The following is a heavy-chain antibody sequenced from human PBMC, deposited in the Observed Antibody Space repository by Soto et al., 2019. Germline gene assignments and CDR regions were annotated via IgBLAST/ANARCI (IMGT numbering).Heavy chain of an antibody. CDR1: GFTFSSYG. D-gene: IGHD4-17*01. V-gene: IGHV3-33*01. CDR2: IWYDGSNK. CDR3: ARDSGDYGPYYYGMDV. Sequence: PGGSLRLSCAAPGFTFSSYGMHWVRQAPGKGLERVAVIWYDGSNKYYADSVKGRFTISRDNSKNTLYLQMNSLRAEDTAVYYCARDSGDYGPYYYGMDVWGQGTTVTVSS. J-gene: IGHJ6*02.